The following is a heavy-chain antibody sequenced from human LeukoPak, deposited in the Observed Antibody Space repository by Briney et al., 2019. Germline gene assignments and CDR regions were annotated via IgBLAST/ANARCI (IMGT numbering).Heavy chain of an antibody. CDR2: ISGSGSST. D-gene: IGHD2-15*01. CDR1: GFTFTMFS. CDR3: ARDLYCSGGSCYSLDH. J-gene: IGHJ4*02. V-gene: IGHV3-21*01. Sequence: PGGSLRLSCAASGFTFTMFSMNWLRQAPGKGLEWVSVISGSGSSTYYADSVKGRFTISRDNAQNSLYLQMNSLRAEDTAVYYCARDLYCSGGSCYSLDHWGQGTLVTVSS.